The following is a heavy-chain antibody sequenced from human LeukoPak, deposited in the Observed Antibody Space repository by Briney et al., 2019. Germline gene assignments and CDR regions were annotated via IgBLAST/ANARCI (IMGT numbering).Heavy chain of an antibody. J-gene: IGHJ3*02. CDR2: INPNSGGT. D-gene: IGHD3-22*01. CDR3: ARDYYDNSGFGAFDI. Sequence: ASVKVSCKSSGYTFTVDYMHWVRQAPGHGLEWMGWINPNSGGTKYAQNFQGRVTMTRDTSIRTVYMELSRLRSDDTAVYYCARDYYDNSGFGAFDIWGQGTMVTVSS. V-gene: IGHV1-2*02. CDR1: GYTFTVDY.